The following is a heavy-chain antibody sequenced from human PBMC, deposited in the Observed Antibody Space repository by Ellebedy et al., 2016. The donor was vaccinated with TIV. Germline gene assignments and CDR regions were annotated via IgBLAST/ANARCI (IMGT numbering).Heavy chain of an antibody. CDR1: GFTFSNFW. CDR3: AKGGAQLGS. D-gene: IGHD1-1*01. V-gene: IGHV3-7*03. CDR2: IKQDGSEK. J-gene: IGHJ5*02. Sequence: PGGSLRLSCAASGFTFSNFWMNWVRQAPGKGLEWVANIKQDGSEKNYVDSVKGRFTISRDNAKNSFYLQMSSLRAEDTAVYYCAKGGAQLGSWGQGTLVTVSS.